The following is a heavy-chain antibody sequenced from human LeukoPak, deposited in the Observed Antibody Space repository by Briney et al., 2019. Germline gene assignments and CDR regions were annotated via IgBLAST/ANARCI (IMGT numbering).Heavy chain of an antibody. V-gene: IGHV3-30*18. Sequence: PGGSLRLSCAASGFTFSSYGMHWVRRAPGKGLEWVAVISYDGSNKYYADSVKGRFTISRDNSKNTLYLQMNSLRAEDTAVYYCAKDVGAGGDYWGQGTLVTVSS. CDR1: GFTFSSYG. CDR3: AKDVGAGGDY. D-gene: IGHD1-26*01. J-gene: IGHJ4*02. CDR2: ISYDGSNK.